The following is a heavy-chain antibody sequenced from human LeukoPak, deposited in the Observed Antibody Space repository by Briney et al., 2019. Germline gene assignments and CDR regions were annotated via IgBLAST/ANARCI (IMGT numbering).Heavy chain of an antibody. CDR1: GFTFSTYG. D-gene: IGHD3-22*01. Sequence: PGGSLRLSCAASGFTFSTYGMSWVRQAPGKGLEWVSSISVSGGSTYYADSVKGRFTISRDNSKNMLYLQMNSLRAEDSATYFCAKDSPGIVVARAAYYMDVWGKGTTVTISS. CDR2: ISVSGGST. J-gene: IGHJ6*03. CDR3: AKDSPGIVVARAAYYMDV. V-gene: IGHV3-23*01.